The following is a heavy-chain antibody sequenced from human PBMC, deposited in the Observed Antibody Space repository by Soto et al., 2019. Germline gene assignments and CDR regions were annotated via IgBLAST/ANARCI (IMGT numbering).Heavy chain of an antibody. J-gene: IGHJ4*01. V-gene: IGHV3-48*02. Sequence: EVQMVESGGGLVQPGGSVRLSCATSGFTFSSYAMNWVRQAPGKGLEGVSYISTSTTMYYEDSVKGRFTVSRDNANNSLYLQMNSLRDEDTAVDYCARDLAVRAYAHFDYWGQGTLVTVSS. CDR2: ISTSTTM. CDR3: ARDLAVRAYAHFDY. D-gene: IGHD6-19*01. CDR1: GFTFSSYA.